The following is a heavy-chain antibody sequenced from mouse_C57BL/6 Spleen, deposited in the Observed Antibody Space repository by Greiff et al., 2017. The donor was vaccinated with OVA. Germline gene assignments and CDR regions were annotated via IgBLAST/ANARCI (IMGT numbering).Heavy chain of an antibody. CDR2: INPNNGGT. CDR3: ARRSDGYRATFAY. CDR1: GYTFTDYN. D-gene: IGHD2-3*01. Sequence: VQLQQSGPELVKPGASVKIPCKASGYTFTDYNMDWVKQSHGKSLEWIGDINPNNGGTIYNQKFKGKATLTVDKSSSTAYMELRSLTSEDTAVYYCARRSDGYRATFAYWGQGTLVTVSA. V-gene: IGHV1-18*01. J-gene: IGHJ3*01.